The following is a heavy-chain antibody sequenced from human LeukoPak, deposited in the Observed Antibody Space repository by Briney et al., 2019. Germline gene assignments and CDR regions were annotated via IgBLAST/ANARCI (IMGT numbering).Heavy chain of an antibody. D-gene: IGHD6-19*01. Sequence: GGSLRLSCAASGFTFSSYSMNWVRQAPGKGLEWVSSIRSSSYIYYADSVKGRFTISRDNAKNSLYLQMNSLRAEDTAVYYCARENGSGWTGAFDIWGQGTMVTVSS. CDR3: ARENGSGWTGAFDI. CDR1: GFTFSSYS. CDR2: IRSSSYI. J-gene: IGHJ3*02. V-gene: IGHV3-21*01.